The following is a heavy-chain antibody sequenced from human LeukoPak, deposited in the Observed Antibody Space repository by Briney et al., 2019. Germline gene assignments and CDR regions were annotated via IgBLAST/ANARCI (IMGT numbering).Heavy chain of an antibody. Sequence: ASVKVSCKASGYTFTGYYMHWVRQAPGQGLEWMGWINPNSGGTNYAQKFQGWVTMTRDTSISTAYMELSRLRSDDTAVYYCARDPTVVTSHFDYWGQGTLVTVSS. J-gene: IGHJ4*02. CDR1: GYTFTGYY. V-gene: IGHV1-2*04. CDR2: INPNSGGT. CDR3: ARDPTVVTSHFDY. D-gene: IGHD4-23*01.